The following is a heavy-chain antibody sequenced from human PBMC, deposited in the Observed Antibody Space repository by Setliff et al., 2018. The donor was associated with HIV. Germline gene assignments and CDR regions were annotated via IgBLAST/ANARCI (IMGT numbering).Heavy chain of an antibody. J-gene: IGHJ6*03. CDR2: IYYSGST. CDR3: ARGVRGYGEIRYFFYYYYMDV. Sequence: SETLSLTCTVSGGSISSYYRSWIRQPPGKGLEWIGYIYYSGSTNYNPSLKSRVTISVDTSKNQFSLKLSSVTAADTAVYYCARGVRGYGEIRYFFYYYYMDVWGKGTTVTVSS. V-gene: IGHV4-59*08. CDR1: GGSISSYY. D-gene: IGHD3-9*01.